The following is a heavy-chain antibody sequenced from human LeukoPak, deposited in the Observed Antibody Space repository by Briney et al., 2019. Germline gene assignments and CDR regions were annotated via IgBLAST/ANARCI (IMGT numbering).Heavy chain of an antibody. CDR2: IYPGDSDA. Sequence: GESLKISCKGSGYSFTTSWIGWVRQMPGKGLEWMGIIYPGDSDARYSPSFQGQVTISADRSISTAYLQWSSLKASDTAMYYCARLPGLGRGYTFGYDYFDYWGQGTLVTVSS. J-gene: IGHJ4*02. V-gene: IGHV5-51*01. CDR3: ARLPGLGRGYTFGYDYFDY. D-gene: IGHD5-18*01. CDR1: GYSFTTSW.